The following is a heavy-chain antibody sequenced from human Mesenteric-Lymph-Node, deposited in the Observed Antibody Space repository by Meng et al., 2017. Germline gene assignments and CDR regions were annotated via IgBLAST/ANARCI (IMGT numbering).Heavy chain of an antibody. CDR3: ARSFDYDWGTYRPYFFDS. V-gene: IGHV3-23*01. D-gene: IGHD3-16*02. CDR1: GFTFSAFA. J-gene: IGHJ4*02. CDR2: ISGSGRKI. Sequence: GESLKISCAASGFTFSAFAMTWVRQAPGKGLEWVSDISGSGRKIDYAASVRGRFTISRDNSRNNVFLQMNNLRVEDTALYFCARSFDYDWGTYRPYFFDSWGQGTLVTVSS.